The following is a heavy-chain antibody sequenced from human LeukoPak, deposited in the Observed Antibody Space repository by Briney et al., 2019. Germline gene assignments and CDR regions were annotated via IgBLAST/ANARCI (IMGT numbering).Heavy chain of an antibody. CDR2: ISYSGST. CDR3: ARYIWGSYPTFEDY. Sequence: SETLSLTCTVSGGSISSYYWSWIRQPPGKGLEWIGYISYSGSTNYNPSLRSRVTISVDTSKNQFSLKLNSVTAADTAVYYCARYIWGSYPTFEDYWGQGSLVTVSS. CDR1: GGSISSYY. J-gene: IGHJ4*02. V-gene: IGHV4-59*01. D-gene: IGHD3-16*02.